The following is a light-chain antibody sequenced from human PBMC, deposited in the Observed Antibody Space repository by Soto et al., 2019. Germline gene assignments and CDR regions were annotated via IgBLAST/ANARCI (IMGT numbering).Light chain of an antibody. CDR2: DVV. V-gene: IGLV2-14*01. CDR3: SSYKSSTARI. Sequence: QSALTQPASVSGSPGQSITISCAGTSSDVGGFNSVSWYQQHPGKAPKLMIYDVVNRPSGVSNRFSGSKSGNTASLTISGLRAEDEANYYCSSYKSSTARIFGGGNKLTVL. J-gene: IGLJ2*01. CDR1: SSDVGGFNS.